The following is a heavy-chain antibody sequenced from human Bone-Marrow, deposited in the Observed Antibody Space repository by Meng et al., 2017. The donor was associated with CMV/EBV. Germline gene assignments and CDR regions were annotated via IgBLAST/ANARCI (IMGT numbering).Heavy chain of an antibody. J-gene: IGHJ4*02. CDR2: IYSGGSST. CDR3: AKERQFDY. CDR1: GFTVSSNY. V-gene: IGHV3-23*03. Sequence: GESLKISCAASGFTVSSNYMSWVRQAPGKGLEWVSVIYSGGSSTYYADSVKGRFTISRDNSKNTLYLQMNSLRAEDTAVYYCAKERQFDYWGQGTLVTVSS.